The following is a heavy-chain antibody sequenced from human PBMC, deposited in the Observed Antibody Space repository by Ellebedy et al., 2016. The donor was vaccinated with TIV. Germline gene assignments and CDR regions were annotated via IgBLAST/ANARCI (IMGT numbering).Heavy chain of an antibody. CDR1: GGSISSGGYY. Sequence: MPSETLSLTCTVSGGSISSGGYYWSWHRQVPGKGLEWIGYIRNSGSSYYNPSPKSRVTISVDTSKNQFSLKLSSVTAADTSVYYCARYLDDWGQGTLVTVSS. V-gene: IGHV4-31*03. CDR2: IRNSGSS. CDR3: ARYLDD. J-gene: IGHJ4*02.